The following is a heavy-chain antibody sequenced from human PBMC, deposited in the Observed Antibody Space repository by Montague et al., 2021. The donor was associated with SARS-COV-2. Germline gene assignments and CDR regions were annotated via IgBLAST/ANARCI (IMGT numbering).Heavy chain of an antibody. Sequence: SETLSLTCSVPGDSITNHYWSWIRQPAGKGLEWIGRMHFTGKTNFSPFFSSRLTMSADTSKNQFSLKLSSVTAADTAVYYCASPTYYYDSSGSDAFDIWGQGTMVTVSS. J-gene: IGHJ3*02. CDR2: MHFTGKT. CDR3: ASPTYYYDSSGSDAFDI. CDR1: GDSITNHY. V-gene: IGHV4-4*07. D-gene: IGHD3-22*01.